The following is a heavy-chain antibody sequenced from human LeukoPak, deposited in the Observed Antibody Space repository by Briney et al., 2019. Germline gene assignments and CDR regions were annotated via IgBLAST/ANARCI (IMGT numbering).Heavy chain of an antibody. J-gene: IGHJ4*02. D-gene: IGHD6-19*01. CDR3: ARTPSSGWVEVDY. CDR1: GYSFTTYW. V-gene: IGHV5-51*01. Sequence: GESLKISCKGSGYSFTTYWIGWVRQMPGKGLEWMGIIHPADSDTKYSPSFQGHVTISADKSISTAYLQWSSLKASDTAMYYCARTPSSGWVEVDYWGQGTLVTVSS. CDR2: IHPADSDT.